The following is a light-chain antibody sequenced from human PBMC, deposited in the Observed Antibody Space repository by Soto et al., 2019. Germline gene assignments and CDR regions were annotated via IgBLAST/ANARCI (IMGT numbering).Light chain of an antibody. CDR2: DAS. Sequence: EIVLTQSPATLSLSPGERATLSCRASQSVSSYLAWYQQKPGQAPRLLIYDASNRATGIPARFSGSGSGTDFTLTISSLEPEDFGVYYCEQGSNWPMYTFGQGTKLVIK. CDR3: EQGSNWPMYT. V-gene: IGKV3-11*01. CDR1: QSVSSY. J-gene: IGKJ2*01.